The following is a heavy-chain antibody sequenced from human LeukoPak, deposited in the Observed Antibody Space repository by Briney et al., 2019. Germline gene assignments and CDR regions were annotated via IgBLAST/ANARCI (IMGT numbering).Heavy chain of an antibody. CDR1: GYTFTSYG. D-gene: IGHD6-19*01. J-gene: IGHJ4*02. V-gene: IGHV1-18*01. Sequence: ASGRVCGKAAGYTFTSYGISWGRQAPGQGVRCWGWITAYNGNTNYAQKLQGRFTMTTDKSTSTAYMELRSLRSDDTAVYYCARFYSSGWNFDYWGQGTLVTVSS. CDR3: ARFYSSGWNFDY. CDR2: ITAYNGNT.